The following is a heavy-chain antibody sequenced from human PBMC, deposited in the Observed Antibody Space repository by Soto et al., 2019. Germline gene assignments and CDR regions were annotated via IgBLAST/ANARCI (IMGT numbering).Heavy chain of an antibody. CDR1: GGSISSSNW. D-gene: IGHD1-26*01. CDR3: ARVSGSYYYGMDV. Sequence: SETLSLTCAVSGGSISSSNWWRWVRQAPGKGLEWIGEIYHSGSTNYNPSLKSRVTISVDKSKNQFSLKLSSVTAADTAVYYCARVSGSYYYGMDVWGQGTTVTVSS. J-gene: IGHJ6*02. V-gene: IGHV4-4*02. CDR2: IYHSGST.